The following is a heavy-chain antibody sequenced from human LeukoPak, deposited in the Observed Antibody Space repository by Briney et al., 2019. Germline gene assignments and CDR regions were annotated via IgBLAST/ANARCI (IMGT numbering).Heavy chain of an antibody. Sequence: SETLSLTCTVTGGSISSSNYYWGWIRQPPGKGLEWIGSIYHSGSPYYNSSLKSRVTISVDTSKNQFSLKLSPVTAADTAVYYCAREGRYCGGGRCSYMDVWGKGTTVTVSS. V-gene: IGHV4-39*07. CDR3: AREGRYCGGGRCSYMDV. CDR2: IYHSGSP. D-gene: IGHD2-15*01. J-gene: IGHJ6*03. CDR1: GGSISSSNYY.